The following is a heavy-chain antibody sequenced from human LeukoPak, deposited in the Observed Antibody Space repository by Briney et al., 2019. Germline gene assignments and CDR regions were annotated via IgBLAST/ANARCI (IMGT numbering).Heavy chain of an antibody. J-gene: IGHJ4*02. Sequence: GGSLRLSCAASGFTFSGYAMNWVRQAPGKGLEWVSLIFASGSTTKYADSVKGRFTISRDNSKNTLYLQMNSLRAEDTAIYYCAKDPLDYWGQGTLVTVSS. CDR3: AKDPLDY. CDR1: GFTFSGYA. CDR2: IFASGSTT. V-gene: IGHV3-23*03.